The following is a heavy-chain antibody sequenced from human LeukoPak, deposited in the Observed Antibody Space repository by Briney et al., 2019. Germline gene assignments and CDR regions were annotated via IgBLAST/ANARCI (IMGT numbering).Heavy chain of an antibody. J-gene: IGHJ4*02. Sequence: SETLSLTCAVYGGSFSNYYWSWIRQPPRKGLEWIGVVNHSGSSSYNQSLKSRATISVDTPKHKHSLKLTYVTAAETGESLCARGLKGYGSGSYYIGHSLDYWGEATLVTVSS. V-gene: IGHV4-34*01. CDR1: GGSFSNYY. CDR3: ARGLKGYGSGSYYIGHSLDY. D-gene: IGHD3-10*01. CDR2: VNHSGSS.